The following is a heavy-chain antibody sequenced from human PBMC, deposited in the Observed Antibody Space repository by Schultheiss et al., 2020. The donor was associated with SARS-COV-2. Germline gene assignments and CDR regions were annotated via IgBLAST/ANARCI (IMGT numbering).Heavy chain of an antibody. CDR2: ISSSGEKT. D-gene: IGHD3-22*01. CDR1: GFTFSSYG. CDR3: AKGSSPFYYFDSSGYLGYFES. V-gene: IGHV3-23*01. J-gene: IGHJ4*02. Sequence: GGSLRLSCAASGFTFSSYGMHWVRQAPGKGLEWVSSISSSGEKTDYADSVKGRFTVSRDNSMNTLYLQLNSLRAEDTAVYYCAKGSSPFYYFDSSGYLGYFESWGQGALVTVSS.